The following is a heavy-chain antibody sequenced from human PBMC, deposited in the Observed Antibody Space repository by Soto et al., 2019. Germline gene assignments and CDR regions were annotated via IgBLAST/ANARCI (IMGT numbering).Heavy chain of an antibody. J-gene: IGHJ6*02. V-gene: IGHV3-43D*04. CDR3: AKAEGHNYYYYGMDV. Sequence: GGSLRLSCAASGFTFDDYAMHWVRQAPGKGLEWVSLISWDGGSTYYADSVKGRFTISRDNSKNSLYLQMNSLRAEDTALYYCAKAEGHNYYYYGMDVWGQGTTVAVSS. CDR1: GFTFDDYA. CDR2: ISWDGGST.